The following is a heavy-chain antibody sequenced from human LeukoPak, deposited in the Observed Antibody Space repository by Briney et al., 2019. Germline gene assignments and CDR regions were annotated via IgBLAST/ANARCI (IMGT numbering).Heavy chain of an antibody. CDR2: ISYDGSNK. J-gene: IGHJ3*02. Sequence: GGSLRLSCAASGFTFSSYAMHWVRQAPGKGLEWVAVISYDGSNKYYADSVKGRFTISRDNSKNTLYLQMNSLRAEDTAVYYCARDFFQNGRLRIAFDIWGQGTMVTVSS. V-gene: IGHV3-30-3*01. CDR3: ARDFFQNGRLRIAFDI. CDR1: GFTFSSYA. D-gene: IGHD6-25*01.